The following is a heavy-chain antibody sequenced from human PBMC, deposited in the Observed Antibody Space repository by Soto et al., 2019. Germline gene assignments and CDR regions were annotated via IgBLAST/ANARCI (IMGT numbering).Heavy chain of an antibody. V-gene: IGHV3-23*01. CDR1: GFTFSSYA. Sequence: EVQLLESGGGLVQPGESLRLSCAASGFTFSSYAMSWVRQAPGKGLEWVSVISGSDDSTYYADSVNGRFTISRDNSKNTLYLHMNSLRAEDTAVYYSAKRSSSSTFDYWGQGTLVTVSS. D-gene: IGHD6-6*01. CDR2: ISGSDDST. J-gene: IGHJ4*02. CDR3: AKRSSSSTFDY.